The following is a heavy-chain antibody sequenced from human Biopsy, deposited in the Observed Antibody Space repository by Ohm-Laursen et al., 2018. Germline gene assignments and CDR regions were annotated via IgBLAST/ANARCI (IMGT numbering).Heavy chain of an antibody. V-gene: IGHV1-24*01. D-gene: IGHD2-15*01. CDR1: GSCLTVFS. CDR3: ATAPRLVAASFDS. J-gene: IGHJ4*02. CDR2: FDAEDGET. Sequence: SVTVFCKVSGSCLTVFSIRWVRQPPGKGPQWLGGFDAEDGETLQSQHFLGRVTMTADTSRDTTFMELSSLTSDDTAVYYCATAPRLVAASFDSWGQGTLVTVSS.